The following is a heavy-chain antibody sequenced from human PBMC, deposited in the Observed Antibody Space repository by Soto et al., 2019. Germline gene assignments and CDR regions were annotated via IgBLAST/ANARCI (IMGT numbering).Heavy chain of an antibody. V-gene: IGHV1-18*01. Sequence: GASVKVSCKASGYTFTSYGISWVRQAPGQGLEWMGWISAYNGNTNYAQKLQGRVTMTTDTSTSTAYMELRSLRSDDTAVYYCARDRGYCSGGSCYSAQSDYWGQGTLVTVSS. CDR3: ARDRGYCSGGSCYSAQSDY. J-gene: IGHJ4*02. CDR1: GYTFTSYG. D-gene: IGHD2-15*01. CDR2: ISAYNGNT.